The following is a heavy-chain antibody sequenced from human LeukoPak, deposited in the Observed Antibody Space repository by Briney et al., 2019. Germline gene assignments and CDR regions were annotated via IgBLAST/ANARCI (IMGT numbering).Heavy chain of an antibody. Sequence: SETLSRTCAVYGGSFSGYYWSWIRQPPGKGLEWNGEINHSGSTNYNPSLKSRVTISVYTSKSQFSLTPSSVTTADTAVYYCARVGWIGYDSQTYYSDYWGQRTLVTVSS. CDR3: ARVGWIGYDSQTYYSDY. V-gene: IGHV4-34*01. CDR1: GGSFSGYY. J-gene: IGHJ4*02. CDR2: INHSGST. D-gene: IGHD5-12*01.